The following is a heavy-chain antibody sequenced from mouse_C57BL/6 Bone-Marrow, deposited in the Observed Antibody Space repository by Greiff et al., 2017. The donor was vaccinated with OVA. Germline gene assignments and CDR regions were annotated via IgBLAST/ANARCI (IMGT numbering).Heavy chain of an antibody. V-gene: IGHV1-54*01. CDR1: GYAFTNYL. CDR3: ARVGPRYFDV. J-gene: IGHJ1*03. CDR2: INPGSGGT. Sequence: QVQLQQSGAELVRPGTSVKVSCKASGYAFTNYLIEWVKQRPGQGLEWIGVINPGSGGTNYNEKFKGKATLTANKSSSTAYMQLSSLTSDDSAVYFCARVGPRYFDVWGTGTTVTVSS.